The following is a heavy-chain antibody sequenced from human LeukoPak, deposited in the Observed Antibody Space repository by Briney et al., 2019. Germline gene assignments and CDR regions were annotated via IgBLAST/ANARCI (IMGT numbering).Heavy chain of an antibody. CDR3: AKVAAWNYRAIDY. CDR2: MSGSGGCT. D-gene: IGHD1-7*01. J-gene: IGHJ4*02. Sequence: GGSLSLTCAASGFTFSSYAMSWVRQAPRQGQEWVSAMSGSGGCTYYADSVKGRFTMSRDNSKNTLYLQMNSRRAEDTAVYYCAKVAAWNYRAIDYWGQGTLVTVSS. V-gene: IGHV3-23*01. CDR1: GFTFSSYA.